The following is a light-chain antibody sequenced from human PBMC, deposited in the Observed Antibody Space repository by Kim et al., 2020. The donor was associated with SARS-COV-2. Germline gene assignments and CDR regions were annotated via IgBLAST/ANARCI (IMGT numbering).Light chain of an antibody. V-gene: IGKV3-20*01. CDR2: GAS. J-gene: IGKJ4*01. CDR1: QGVVSSY. CDR3: QQYGSSPLT. Sequence: SPGERAARACRASQGVVSSYLAWYQQKPGQAPRLLIYGASSRATGIPDRFSGSGSGTYFPLTISRLEPEDFAVYYCQQYGSSPLTFGGGTKVDIK.